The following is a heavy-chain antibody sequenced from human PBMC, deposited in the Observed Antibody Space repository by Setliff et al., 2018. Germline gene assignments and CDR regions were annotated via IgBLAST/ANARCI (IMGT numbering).Heavy chain of an antibody. CDR3: ARRDSTGYYGYSFDF. V-gene: IGHV4-39*01. D-gene: IGHD3-22*01. J-gene: IGHJ4*02. CDR2: VDHSGNT. Sequence: SETLSLTCTVSGDSISRSTYYWGWIRQSPGKGLDWIGTVDHSGNTFYNLSLKSRVTISVDTSKNQLSLELASVTAADTAVYYCARRDSTGYYGYSFDFWGQGTLVTVSS. CDR1: GDSISRSTYY.